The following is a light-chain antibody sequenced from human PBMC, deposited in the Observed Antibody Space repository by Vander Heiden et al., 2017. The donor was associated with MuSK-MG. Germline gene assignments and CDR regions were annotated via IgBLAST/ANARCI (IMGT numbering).Light chain of an antibody. V-gene: IGKV1-33*01. J-gene: IGKJ4*01. CDR2: DAS. CDR3: QQDDNLPPLT. CDR1: QDISNY. Sequence: DIQMTQSPSSLSASVADRVTITSQASQDISNYLNWYQEKPGKAPKLLIYDASNLETGVPSRFSRSGYGRDFTFTISSLQQEDIAAYYCQQDDNLPPLTFGGGTKVEIK.